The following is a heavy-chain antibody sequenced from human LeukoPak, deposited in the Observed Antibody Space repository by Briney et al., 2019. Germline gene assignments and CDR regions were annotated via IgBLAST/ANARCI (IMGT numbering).Heavy chain of an antibody. CDR1: GGTFSSYA. CDR3: ARDLVVAAPGGFDY. Sequence: GASVKVSCKASGGTFSSYAISWVRQAPGQGLEWMGRIIPILGIANYAQKFQGRVTITADKSTCTAYMELSSLRSEDTAVYYCARDLVVAAPGGFDYWGQGTLVTVSS. J-gene: IGHJ4*02. V-gene: IGHV1-69*04. D-gene: IGHD2-15*01. CDR2: IIPILGIA.